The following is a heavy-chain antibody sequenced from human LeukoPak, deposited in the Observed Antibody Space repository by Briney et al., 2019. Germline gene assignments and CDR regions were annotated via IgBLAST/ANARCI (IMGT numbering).Heavy chain of an antibody. CDR3: ARGWYNWNGVDY. CDR1: GYTFTSYD. CDR2: MNPNSGNT. V-gene: IGHV1-8*01. J-gene: IGHJ4*02. D-gene: IGHD1-20*01. Sequence: AASVKVSCKASGYTFTSYDMNWVRQATGQGLEWMGWMNPNSGNTGYAQKFQGRVTMTRNTSKSTAYMELSSLRSEDTAVYYCARGWYNWNGVDYWGQGTLVTVSS.